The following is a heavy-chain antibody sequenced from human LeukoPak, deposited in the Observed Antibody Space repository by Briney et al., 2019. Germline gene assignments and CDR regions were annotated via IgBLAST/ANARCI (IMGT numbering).Heavy chain of an antibody. CDR3: ARGVPAARFDY. J-gene: IGHJ4*02. Sequence: SGTLSLTCAVYGGSFSGYYWSWIRQPPGKGLEWIGEINHSGSTNYNPSLKSRVTISVDTSKNQFSLKLSSVTAADTAVYYCARGVPAARFDYWGRGTLVTVSS. V-gene: IGHV4-34*01. CDR1: GGSFSGYY. D-gene: IGHD2-2*01. CDR2: INHSGST.